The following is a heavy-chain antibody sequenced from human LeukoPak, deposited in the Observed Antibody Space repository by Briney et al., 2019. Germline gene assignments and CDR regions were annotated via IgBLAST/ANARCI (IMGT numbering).Heavy chain of an antibody. V-gene: IGHV1-69*13. J-gene: IGHJ6*02. CDR1: GGTFSSYA. Sequence: SVKVSCKASGGTFSSYAISWVRQAPGQGLEWMGGIIPIFGTANYAQKFQGRVTITADESTSTAYTELSSLRSEDTAVYYCARGRTRGVLRFLEWLLYGDGMDVWGQGTTVTVSS. CDR3: ARGRTRGVLRFLEWLLYGDGMDV. CDR2: IIPIFGTA. D-gene: IGHD3-3*01.